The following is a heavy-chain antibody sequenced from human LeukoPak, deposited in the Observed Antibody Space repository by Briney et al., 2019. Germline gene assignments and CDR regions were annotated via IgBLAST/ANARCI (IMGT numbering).Heavy chain of an antibody. D-gene: IGHD3-10*01. CDR1: DGSISSSTYY. CDR3: ASGDYGAGSPVMRY. CDR2: IYTSGDT. V-gene: IGHV4-39*07. J-gene: IGHJ4*01. Sequence: SETLSLTCTVSDGSISSSTYYWIWIRQPPGKGLEWIGRIYTSGDTKYNPSLKSRVTISVGASNNQFSLKLTSVTAADTAVYYCASGDYGAGSPVMRYWGHGTLVIVSS.